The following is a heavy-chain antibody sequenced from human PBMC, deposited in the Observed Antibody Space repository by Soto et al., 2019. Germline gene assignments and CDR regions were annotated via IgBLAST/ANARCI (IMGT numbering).Heavy chain of an antibody. CDR2: IKSKSDDGTT. V-gene: IGHV3-15*01. CDR1: GFIFSNVW. CDR3: NTYGVGATNSWFDP. Sequence: PGGSLRLSCAGSGFIFSNVWMNWVRQAPGKGLEWVGHIKSKSDDGTTDCAATVKGRFTISRDDSKNTLYLEMNSLQSEDTALYYCNTYGVGATNSWFDPWGQGTLVTVSS. D-gene: IGHD1-26*01. J-gene: IGHJ5*01.